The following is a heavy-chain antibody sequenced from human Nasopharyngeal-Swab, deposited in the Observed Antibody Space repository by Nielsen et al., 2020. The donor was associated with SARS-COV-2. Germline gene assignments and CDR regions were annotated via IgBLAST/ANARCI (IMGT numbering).Heavy chain of an antibody. D-gene: IGHD3-22*01. Sequence: WIRQPPGKRLEWVAVIWYDGSNKYYADSVKGRFTISRDNSKNTLYLQMNSLRAEDTAVYYCARSGPYYYDSSGYRHGGAFDIWGQGTMVTVSS. CDR3: ARSGPYYYDSSGYRHGGAFDI. V-gene: IGHV3-33*01. J-gene: IGHJ3*02. CDR2: IWYDGSNK.